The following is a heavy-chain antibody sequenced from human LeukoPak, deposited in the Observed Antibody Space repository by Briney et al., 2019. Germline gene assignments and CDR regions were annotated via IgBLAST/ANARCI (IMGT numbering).Heavy chain of an antibody. J-gene: IGHJ4*02. D-gene: IGHD5-12*01. V-gene: IGHV1-2*02. CDR3: ARGYSGYDLKGISDFDY. Sequence: GGSLRLSCAASGFTFSTYGMHWVRQAPGQGLEWMGWINPNSGGTNYAQKFQGRVTMTRDTSISTAYMELSRLRSDDTAVYYCARGYSGYDLKGISDFDYWGQGTLVTVSS. CDR1: GFTFSTYG. CDR2: INPNSGGT.